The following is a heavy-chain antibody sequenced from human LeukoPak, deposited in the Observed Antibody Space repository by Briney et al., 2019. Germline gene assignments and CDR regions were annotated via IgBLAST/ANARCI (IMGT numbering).Heavy chain of an antibody. D-gene: IGHD2-2*01. Sequence: GGSLRLSCVVSGFTFSRYGIHWVRQAPGKGLEWVAFIRYDGSDKYYADSVKGRFTISRDNSRNTVYLQMNSLRAEDTAVYYCARLGFQLLSDYWGQGTLVTVSS. CDR2: IRYDGSDK. CDR1: GFTFSRYG. CDR3: ARLGFQLLSDY. V-gene: IGHV3-30*02. J-gene: IGHJ4*02.